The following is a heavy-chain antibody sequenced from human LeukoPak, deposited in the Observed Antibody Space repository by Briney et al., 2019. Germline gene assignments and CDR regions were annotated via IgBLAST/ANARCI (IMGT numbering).Heavy chain of an antibody. CDR3: THYGDYEAY. V-gene: IGHV3-73*01. Sequence: GGPLRLFCAASGFTFSRSAMHWVRQASGKGLEGLGRFRSKANSYAPAYAASVKGRFTISRDDSKNTAYPQMNSLKTEDPAVYYCTHYGDYEAYWGQGTLVSVSS. D-gene: IGHD4-17*01. J-gene: IGHJ4*02. CDR2: FRSKANSYAP. CDR1: GFTFSRSA.